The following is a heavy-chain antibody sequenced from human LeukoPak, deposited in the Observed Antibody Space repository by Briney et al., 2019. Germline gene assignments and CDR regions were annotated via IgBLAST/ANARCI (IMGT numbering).Heavy chain of an antibody. V-gene: IGHV7-4-1*02. Sequence: GASVKVSCKTSGYTFTSYAINWVRQAPGQGLEWMGWINTNTGNPTYAQGFTGRFVFSLDTSVSTAYLQISSLKAEDTAVYYCARGFNPGDPSYCDSSGYYDYWGQGTLVTVSS. D-gene: IGHD3-22*01. CDR1: GYTFTSYA. J-gene: IGHJ4*02. CDR3: ARGFNPGDPSYCDSSGYYDY. CDR2: INTNTGNP.